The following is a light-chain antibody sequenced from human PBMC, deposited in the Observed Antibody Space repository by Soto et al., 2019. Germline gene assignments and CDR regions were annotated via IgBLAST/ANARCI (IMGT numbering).Light chain of an antibody. CDR2: GAS. CDR3: QQYGDSRT. J-gene: IGKJ1*01. CDR1: QSISSSF. Sequence: EIVLTQSPGTLSLSPGERGTLSCRASQSISSSFFAWYQQRPGQAPRLLIYGASTRATGIPDRFSGSGSGTDFTLIISRLEPEDFAVYYCQQYGDSRTFGQGTKVDIK. V-gene: IGKV3-20*01.